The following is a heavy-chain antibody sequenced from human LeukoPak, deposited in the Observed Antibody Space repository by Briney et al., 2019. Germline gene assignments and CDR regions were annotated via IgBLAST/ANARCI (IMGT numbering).Heavy chain of an antibody. J-gene: IGHJ4*02. V-gene: IGHV4-59*11. CDR3: ARSLNYYHFYFDY. CDR1: GGSISSQS. CDR2: GYYSGST. Sequence: SETLSLTCTVSGGSISSQSWSWIRQPPGKGLEWIGYGYYSGSTTYNPSLTSRVTISVDTSKNQFSLKLSSVTAADTAVYYCARSLNYYHFYFDYWGQGALVTVSS. D-gene: IGHD3-22*01.